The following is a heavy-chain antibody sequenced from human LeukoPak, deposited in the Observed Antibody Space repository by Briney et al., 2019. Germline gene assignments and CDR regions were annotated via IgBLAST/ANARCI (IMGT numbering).Heavy chain of an antibody. CDR3: ARVRMSYYYYYMDV. V-gene: IGHV4-61*05. CDR2: IYYSGST. J-gene: IGHJ6*03. CDR1: GGSISSSRYY. D-gene: IGHD2-8*01. Sequence: SETLSLTCTVSGGSISSSRYYWGWIRQPPGKGLEWIGYIYYSGSTNYNPSLKSRVTISVDTSKNQFSLKLSSVTAADTAVYYCARVRMSYYYYYMDVWGKGTTVTVSS.